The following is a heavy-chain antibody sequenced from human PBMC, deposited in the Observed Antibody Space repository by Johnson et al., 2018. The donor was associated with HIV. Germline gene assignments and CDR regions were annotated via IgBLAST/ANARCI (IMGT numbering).Heavy chain of an antibody. Sequence: QVQLVESGGGVVQPGRSLRLSCAAAGFSFSAYAMHWVRQAPGKGLEWVAVISYDGSNKYYADSVKGRFTISRDSAKNSLYLQMNSLRAEDTALYYCARFGDMATSFHGFDIWGQGTMVTVSS. CDR3: ARFGDMATSFHGFDI. J-gene: IGHJ3*02. V-gene: IGHV3-30-3*01. D-gene: IGHD5-24*01. CDR2: ISYDGSNK. CDR1: GFSFSAYA.